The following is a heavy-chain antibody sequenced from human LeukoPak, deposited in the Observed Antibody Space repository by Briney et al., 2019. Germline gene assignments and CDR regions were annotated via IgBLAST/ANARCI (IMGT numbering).Heavy chain of an antibody. D-gene: IGHD6-19*01. V-gene: IGHV4-34*01. CDR1: GGSFSGYY. CDR3: ARDQALGYGWPTVLAIDI. Sequence: PSETLSLTCAVYGGSFSGYYWSWIRQPPGKGLEWIGEINHSGSTNYNPSLKSRVTMSIDTSKSQLSLNLSSVTAADTAVYYCARDQALGYGWPTVLAIDIWGQGTMVTVSS. J-gene: IGHJ3*02. CDR2: INHSGST.